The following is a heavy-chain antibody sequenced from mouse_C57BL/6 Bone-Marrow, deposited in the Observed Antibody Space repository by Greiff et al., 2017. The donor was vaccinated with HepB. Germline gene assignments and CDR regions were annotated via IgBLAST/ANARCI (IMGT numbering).Heavy chain of an antibody. Sequence: DVMLVESGGGLVKPGGSLKLSCAASGFTFSSYAMSWVRQTPEKRLEWVATISDGGSYTYYPDNVKGRFTISRDNAKNNLYLQMSHLKSEDTAMYYCAREDGYDGAWFAYWGQGTLVTVSA. CDR2: ISDGGSYT. CDR1: GFTFSSYA. D-gene: IGHD2-2*01. J-gene: IGHJ3*01. V-gene: IGHV5-4*01. CDR3: AREDGYDGAWFAY.